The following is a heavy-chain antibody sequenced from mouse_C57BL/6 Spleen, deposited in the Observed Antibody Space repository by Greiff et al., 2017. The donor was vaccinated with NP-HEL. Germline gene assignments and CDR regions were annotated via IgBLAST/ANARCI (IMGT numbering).Heavy chain of an antibody. J-gene: IGHJ2*01. V-gene: IGHV1-64*01. CDR3: ARRDDYGGNDFDY. Sequence: VQLQQPGAELVKPGASVKLSCKASGYTFTSYWMHWVKQRPGQGLEWIGMIHPNSGSTNYNEKFKSKATLTVDKSSSTAYMQLSRLTSEDSAVYYCARRDDYGGNDFDYWGQGTTLTVSS. D-gene: IGHD2-4*01. CDR2: IHPNSGST. CDR1: GYTFTSYW.